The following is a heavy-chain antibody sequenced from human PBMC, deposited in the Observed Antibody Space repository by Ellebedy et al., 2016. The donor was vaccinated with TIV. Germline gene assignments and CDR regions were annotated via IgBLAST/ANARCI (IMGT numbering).Heavy chain of an antibody. D-gene: IGHD5-24*01. CDR2: IYYSGST. Sequence: MPSETLSLTCTVSGGSISSYYWSWIRQPPEKGLEWIGYIYYSGSTNYNPSLKSRVTISVDTSKNQFSLKLSSVTAADTAVYYCAREMATIKPSTYWYFDLWGRGTLVTVSS. CDR1: GGSISSYY. J-gene: IGHJ2*01. V-gene: IGHV4-59*08. CDR3: AREMATIKPSTYWYFDL.